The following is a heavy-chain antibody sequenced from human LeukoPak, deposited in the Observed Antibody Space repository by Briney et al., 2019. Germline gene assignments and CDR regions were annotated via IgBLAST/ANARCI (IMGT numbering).Heavy chain of an antibody. CDR3: ARGRTTYYSDSVAYYRDAFDI. Sequence: SGTLSLTCTVSGGSISTYYWSWIRQPPGKGLEWIGYMYSSGSTNYNPSLKSRVTLSLDTSKNQFSLKLSSVTAADTAVYYCARGRTTYYSDSVAYYRDAFDIWGQGTMVTVSS. J-gene: IGHJ3*02. CDR1: GGSISTYY. V-gene: IGHV4-59*01. CDR2: MYSSGST. D-gene: IGHD3-22*01.